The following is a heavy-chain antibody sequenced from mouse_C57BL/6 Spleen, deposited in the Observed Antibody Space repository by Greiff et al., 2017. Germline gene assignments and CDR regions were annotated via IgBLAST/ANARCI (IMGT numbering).Heavy chain of an antibody. Sequence: QVQLQQSGAELARPGASVKLSCKASGYTFTSYGISWVKQRTGQGLEWIGEIYPRSGNTYYNEKFKGKATLTADKSSSTAYMELRSLTSEDSAVYFCARGEAIYDGYYGYFDVWGTGTTVTVSS. CDR1: GYTFTSYG. V-gene: IGHV1-81*01. CDR2: IYPRSGNT. CDR3: ARGEAIYDGYYGYFDV. D-gene: IGHD2-3*01. J-gene: IGHJ1*03.